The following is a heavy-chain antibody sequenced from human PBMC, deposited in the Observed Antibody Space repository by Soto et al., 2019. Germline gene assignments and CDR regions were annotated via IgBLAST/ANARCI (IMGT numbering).Heavy chain of an antibody. J-gene: IGHJ4*02. V-gene: IGHV3-13*01. D-gene: IGHD6-19*01. CDR1: AFTFSRYA. Sequence: APSLRLSFAASAFTFSRYAMHWVRQATGKGLEWVSAIGTAGDTYYPGSVKGRFTISRENAKNSLYLQMNSLRAEDTAVYYCARGDSVAGNGFDYWGQGT. CDR2: IGTAGDT. CDR3: ARGDSVAGNGFDY.